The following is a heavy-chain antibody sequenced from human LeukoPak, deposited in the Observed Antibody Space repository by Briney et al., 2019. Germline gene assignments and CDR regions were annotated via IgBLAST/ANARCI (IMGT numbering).Heavy chain of an antibody. CDR3: ARRSTGSYSSSFDY. D-gene: IGHD6-13*01. CDR1: GFTFSSYW. CDR2: ISSGSSYT. V-gene: IGHV3-11*03. Sequence: GGSLRLSCAASGFTFSSYWMHWVRQAPGKGLEWVSYISSGSSYTSYADSVKGRFTISRDNAKNSLYLQMNSLRAEDTAVYYCARRSTGSYSSSFDYWGQGTLVTVSS. J-gene: IGHJ4*02.